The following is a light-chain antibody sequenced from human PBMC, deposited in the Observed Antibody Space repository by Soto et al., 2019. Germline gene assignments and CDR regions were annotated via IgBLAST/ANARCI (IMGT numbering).Light chain of an antibody. CDR2: DAS. CDR3: QHCSGWPT. J-gene: IGKJ1*01. Sequence: EAVLTQSPGTLSVSPGERVTLSCRASLSVSNNLAWYQQKPGQAPRLLIYDASTRATGVPARFSGSGSETEFTLTISSLQSDDCAVYYCQHCSGWPTFGQGTKVEIK. V-gene: IGKV3-15*01. CDR1: LSVSNN.